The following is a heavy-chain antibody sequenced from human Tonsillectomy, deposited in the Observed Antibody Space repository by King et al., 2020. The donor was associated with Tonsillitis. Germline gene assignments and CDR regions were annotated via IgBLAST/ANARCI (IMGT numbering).Heavy chain of an antibody. D-gene: IGHD2-2*01. V-gene: IGHV3-30-3*01. CDR1: GFLFNSYA. Sequence: VQLVESGGGVVQPGRSLRLSCAASGFLFNSYAIHWVRQAPGKGLEWVTVISDDGDKKYYADSVKGRFTISRDNFKNTLYLQMNSLTPENTAIYYFARDTHKYSTSWSYAFHIWGQGTLVTVSS. CDR2: ISDDGDKK. CDR3: ARDTHKYSTSWSYAFHI. J-gene: IGHJ3*02.